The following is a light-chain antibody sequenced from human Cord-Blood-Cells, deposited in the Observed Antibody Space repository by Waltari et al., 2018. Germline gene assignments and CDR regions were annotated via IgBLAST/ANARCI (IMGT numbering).Light chain of an antibody. CDR1: SSDVGGYNY. V-gene: IGLV2-11*01. CDR2: DVS. CDR3: CSYAGSYTVV. J-gene: IGLJ2*01. Sequence: QSALTQPRSVSGSPGQSVTISCTGTSSDVGGYNYVSWYKQHPGKAPKRMIYDVSKRPSGVPDRFFGSKSGNTASLTISGLQAEDEADYYCCSYAGSYTVVFGGGTKLTVL.